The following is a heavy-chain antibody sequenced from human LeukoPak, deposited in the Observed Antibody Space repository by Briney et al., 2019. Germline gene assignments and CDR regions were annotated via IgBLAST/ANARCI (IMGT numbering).Heavy chain of an antibody. J-gene: IGHJ4*02. CDR2: INPNSGGT. CDR1: GYTFTGYY. V-gene: IGHV1-2*02. CDR3: ARGRSIAMAGRNIAPLDNDY. D-gene: IGHD6-19*01. Sequence: ASVKVSCKASGYTFTGYYMHWERQAPGQGLEWMGWINPNSGGTNYAQKFQGRVTMTRDTSISTAYMELSRLRSDDTAVYYCARGRSIAMAGRNIAPLDNDYWGQGTLVTVSS.